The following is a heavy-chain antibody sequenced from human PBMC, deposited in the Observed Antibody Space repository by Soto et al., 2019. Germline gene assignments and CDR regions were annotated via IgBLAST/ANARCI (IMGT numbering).Heavy chain of an antibody. CDR3: ATHPQHSSSWGYYYYGMDV. J-gene: IGHJ6*02. CDR1: GYTLTELS. D-gene: IGHD6-13*01. CDR2: FDPEDGET. V-gene: IGHV1-24*01. Sequence: ASVKVSCKVSGYTLTELSMHWVRQAPGKGLEWMGGFDPEDGETIYAQKFQGRVTMTEDTSTDTAYMELSSLRSEDTAVYYCATHPQHSSSWGYYYYGMDVWGQGTTVTVSS.